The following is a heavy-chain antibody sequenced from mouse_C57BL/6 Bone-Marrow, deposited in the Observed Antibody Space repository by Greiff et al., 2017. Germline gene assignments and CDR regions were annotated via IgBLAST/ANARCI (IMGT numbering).Heavy chain of an antibody. V-gene: IGHV3-1*01. D-gene: IGHD4-1*01. Sequence: EVQLVESGPGMVKPSQSLSLSCTVSGYSITSGYDWHWIRHFPGNNLEWMGYISYSGSTNYNPSLKSRISITHDTSKNHFFLKLSSVSTEDTATDYCARGRWAWFAYWGQGTLVTVSA. CDR3: ARGRWAWFAY. J-gene: IGHJ3*01. CDR2: ISYSGST. CDR1: GYSITSGYD.